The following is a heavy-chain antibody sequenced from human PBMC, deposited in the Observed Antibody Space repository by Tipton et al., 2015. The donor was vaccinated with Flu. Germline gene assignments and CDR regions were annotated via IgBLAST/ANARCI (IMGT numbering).Heavy chain of an antibody. J-gene: IGHJ4*02. V-gene: IGHV3-7*01. CDR1: GFTFSDYW. D-gene: IGHD3-16*02. Sequence: SLRLSCAASGFTFSDYWMSWVRQAPGKGPEWVANIKKDGSEKYYVDSVKGRFTISRDNAKNSLYLQMNSLTAEDTAVYYCARDRYDYVWGTYRLGGFDYWDQGTLVTVSS. CDR2: IKKDGSEK. CDR3: ARDRYDYVWGTYRLGGFDY.